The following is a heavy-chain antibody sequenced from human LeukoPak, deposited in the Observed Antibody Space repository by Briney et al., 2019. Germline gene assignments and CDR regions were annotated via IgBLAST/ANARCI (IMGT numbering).Heavy chain of an antibody. Sequence: PSETLSLTCTVSGGSISSSNYYWSWIRQSPGKGLEWIGYLYSRGSPNYNPSLKRRVTISVDTSKNHFSLTLSSVTAADTAVYYCARLQPNSGEWAFDIWGQGTMVTVSS. J-gene: IGHJ3*02. CDR3: ARLQPNSGEWAFDI. V-gene: IGHV4-61*03. CDR2: LYSRGSP. D-gene: IGHD1-1*01. CDR1: GGSISSSNYY.